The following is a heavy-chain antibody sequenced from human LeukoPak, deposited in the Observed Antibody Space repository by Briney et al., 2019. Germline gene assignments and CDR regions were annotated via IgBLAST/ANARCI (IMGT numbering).Heavy chain of an antibody. D-gene: IGHD3-22*01. CDR1: GGSISSYY. V-gene: IGHV4-4*07. CDR3: ARVPAPLNYYDSSGYYYYYFDY. J-gene: IGHJ4*02. Sequence: SETLSLTCTVSGGSISSYYWSWIRQPAGKGLEWIGRIYTSGSTNYNPSLKSRVTMSVDTSKNQFSLKLSSVTAADTAVYYCARVPAPLNYYDSSGYYYYYFDYWGQGTLVTVSS. CDR2: IYTSGST.